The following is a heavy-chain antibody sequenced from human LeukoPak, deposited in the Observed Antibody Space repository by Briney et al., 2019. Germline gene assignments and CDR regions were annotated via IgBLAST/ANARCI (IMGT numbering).Heavy chain of an antibody. J-gene: IGHJ4*02. V-gene: IGHV4-39*07. CDR1: GFTFSNYW. CDR2: IYYSGRT. Sequence: PGGSLRLSCAASGFTFSNYWMSWVRQPPGKGLEWIGSIYYSGRTYYNPSLKSRVTISVDTSKNQFSLKLSSVTAADTAVYYCASSSRWELRYYFDYWGQGTLVTVSS. CDR3: ASSSRWELRYYFDY. D-gene: IGHD1-26*01.